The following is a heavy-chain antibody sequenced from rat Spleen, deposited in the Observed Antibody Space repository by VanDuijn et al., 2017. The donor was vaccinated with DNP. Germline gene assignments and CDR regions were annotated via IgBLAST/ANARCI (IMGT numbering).Heavy chain of an antibody. D-gene: IGHD1-2*01. CDR1: GFTFNNYW. CDR3: ARVGHSSPNWFAY. V-gene: IGHV5-31*01. CDR2: ITSSGGST. Sequence: EVQLVESGGDLVQPGRSLKLSCVASGFTFNNYWMTWIRQVPGKGLEWVASITSSGGSTYYPDSVKGRFTISRDNAKNTLYLQRNSLRSEDTATYYCARVGHSSPNWFAYWGQGTLVTVSS. J-gene: IGHJ3*01.